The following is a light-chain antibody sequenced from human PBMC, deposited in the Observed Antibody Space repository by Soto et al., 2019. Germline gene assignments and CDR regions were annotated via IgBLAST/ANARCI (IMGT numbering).Light chain of an antibody. V-gene: IGKV3-11*01. CDR1: QSVSKY. CDR2: DAS. Sequence: EIVLTQSPATLSLSPGERATLFCRTSQSVSKYFAWYQQKPGRAPRLLIYDASSRATGIPARFIGSGSGTDFTLTISSLEPEDFAIYYCQRRSNWPITFGQGTRLEIK. CDR3: QRRSNWPIT. J-gene: IGKJ5*01.